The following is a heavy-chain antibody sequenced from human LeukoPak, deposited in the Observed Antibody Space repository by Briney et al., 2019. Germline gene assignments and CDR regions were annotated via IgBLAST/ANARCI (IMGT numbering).Heavy chain of an antibody. J-gene: IGHJ6*03. V-gene: IGHV1-8*01. CDR2: MNPNSGNT. CDR3: ARFEIVVDYYYMDV. Sequence: ASVKVSCKASGYTFTSYDINWVRQATGQGLEWMGWMNPNSGNTGYAQKFQGRVTMTRNTSISTAYMELSSLRPEDTAVYYCARFEIVVDYYYMDVWGKGTAVTVSS. D-gene: IGHD3-22*01. CDR1: GYTFTSYD.